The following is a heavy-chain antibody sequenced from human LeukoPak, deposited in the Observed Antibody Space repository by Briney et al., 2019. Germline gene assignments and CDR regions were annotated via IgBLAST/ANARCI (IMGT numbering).Heavy chain of an antibody. CDR3: ARRRGYSYGPFDY. Sequence: PSETLSLTCAVYGGSFSGYYWGWIRQPPGKGLEWIGEINHSGSTNYNPSLKSRVTISVDTSKNQFSLKLSSVTAADTAVYYCARRRGYSYGPFDYWGQGTLVTVSS. J-gene: IGHJ4*02. CDR1: GGSFSGYY. CDR2: INHSGST. V-gene: IGHV4-34*01. D-gene: IGHD5-18*01.